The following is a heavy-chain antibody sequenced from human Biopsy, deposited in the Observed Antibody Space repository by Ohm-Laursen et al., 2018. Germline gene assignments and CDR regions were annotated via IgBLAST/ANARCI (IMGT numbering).Heavy chain of an antibody. J-gene: IGHJ3*02. Sequence: TLSLTCSVSGGSARGYYWRWIRQPSGTGLAWIGHIFDDGATNYSPSPSLQGRVTLSIDTSENTFSLTLTSLTRADTGVYYCARVRGSGFFAFDIWGRGTTVSVSS. CDR1: GGSARGYY. CDR2: IFDDGAT. CDR3: ARVRGSGFFAFDI. V-gene: IGHV4-59*02. D-gene: IGHD3-3*01.